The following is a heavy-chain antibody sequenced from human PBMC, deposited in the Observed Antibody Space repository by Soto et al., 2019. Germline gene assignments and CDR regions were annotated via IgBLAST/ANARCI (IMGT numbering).Heavy chain of an antibody. CDR2: IYYSGST. D-gene: IGHD3-3*01. Sequence: PSETLSLTCTVSGGSISSSSYYWGWIRQPPGKGLEWIGSIYYSGSTYYNPSLKSRVTISVDTSKNQFSLKLSSVTAADTAVYYCASEAYYDFWLDYWGQGTLVTVSS. CDR3: ASEAYYDFWLDY. CDR1: GGSISSSSYY. J-gene: IGHJ4*02. V-gene: IGHV4-39*01.